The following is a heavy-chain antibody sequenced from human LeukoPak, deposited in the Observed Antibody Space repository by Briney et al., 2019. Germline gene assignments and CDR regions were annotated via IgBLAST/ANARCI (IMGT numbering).Heavy chain of an antibody. CDR3: AKDLGYYYDSSGYYYFDY. D-gene: IGHD3-22*01. V-gene: IGHV3-23*01. CDR2: VSGSGDNT. Sequence: GGSLRLSCAASGFTFNNYAMTWVRQAPGKGLEWVSVVSGSGDNTNYADSVKGRFTISRDNSKNMLYLQMNSLRAEDTAVYYCAKDLGYYYDSSGYYYFDYWGQGALVTVSS. CDR1: GFTFNNYA. J-gene: IGHJ4*02.